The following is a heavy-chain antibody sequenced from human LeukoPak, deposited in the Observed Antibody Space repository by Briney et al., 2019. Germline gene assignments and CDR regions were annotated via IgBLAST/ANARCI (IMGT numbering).Heavy chain of an antibody. CDR3: PREHLDCSSTSCPTTYYYYGMDV. J-gene: IGHJ6*02. D-gene: IGHD2-2*01. V-gene: IGHV3-11*01. CDR1: GFTFSDYS. Sequence: GGSLRLSCAASGFTFSDYSMSWVRQAPGKGLEWVSCIISSGSTTYYADSVKGRFTITRDNAKNSLYLQMNSMRAEDTAVYYCPREHLDCSSTSCPTTYYYYGMDVWGQGTTVTVSS. CDR2: IISSGSTT.